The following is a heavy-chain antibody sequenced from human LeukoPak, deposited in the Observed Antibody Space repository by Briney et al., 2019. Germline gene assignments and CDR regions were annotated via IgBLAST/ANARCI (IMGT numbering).Heavy chain of an antibody. V-gene: IGHV3-30*19. CDR2: IWYDGSNK. CDR3: AREQYDFWSGYADY. J-gene: IGHJ4*02. D-gene: IGHD3-3*01. Sequence: GGSLRLSCAASGFTFSSYGMHWVRQAPGKGLEWVAVIWYDGSNKYYADSVKGRFTISRDNSKNTLYLQMNSLRAEDTAVYYCAREQYDFWSGYADYWGQGTLVTVSS. CDR1: GFTFSSYG.